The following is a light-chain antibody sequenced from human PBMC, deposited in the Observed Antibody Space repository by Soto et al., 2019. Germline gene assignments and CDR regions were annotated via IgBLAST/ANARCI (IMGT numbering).Light chain of an antibody. V-gene: IGKV1-39*01. CDR3: QQSYVLPWT. CDR1: QSIRSL. Sequence: DIQMTQSPSSLSASVGDRVTMTCRASQSIRSLLNWYQQKPGKAPKLLIYAASSLESGVPSRFSGSGSGTDFTLTISSLQPEDVATYYCQQSYVLPWTFGQGTKVDIK. CDR2: AAS. J-gene: IGKJ1*01.